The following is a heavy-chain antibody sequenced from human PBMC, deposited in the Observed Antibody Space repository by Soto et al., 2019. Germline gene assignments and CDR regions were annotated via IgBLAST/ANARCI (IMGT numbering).Heavy chain of an antibody. CDR3: AREGGEVVTMIVVVITFDY. V-gene: IGHV3-30-3*01. J-gene: IGHJ4*02. Sequence: PGGSLRLSCAASGFTFSSYAMHWVRQAPGKGLEWVAVISYDGSNKYYADSVKGRFTISRDNSKNTLYLQMNSLRAEDTAVYYCAREGGEVVTMIVVVITFDYWGQGTLVTVSS. CDR2: ISYDGSNK. CDR1: GFTFSSYA. D-gene: IGHD3-22*01.